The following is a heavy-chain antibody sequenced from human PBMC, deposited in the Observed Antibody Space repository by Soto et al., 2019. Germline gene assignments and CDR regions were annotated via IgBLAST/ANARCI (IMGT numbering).Heavy chain of an antibody. V-gene: IGHV3-9*01. CDR1: GFTFDDYA. J-gene: IGHJ3*02. CDR3: AKDKKIRRGSGGLWGAFDI. CDR2: ISWNSGSI. D-gene: IGHD6-19*01. Sequence: PGGSLRLSCAASGFTFDDYAMHWVRQAPGKGLEWVSGISWNSGSIGYADSVKGRFTISRDNAKNSLYLQMNSLRAEDTALYNCAKDKKIRRGSGGLWGAFDIWGQGTMVTVSS.